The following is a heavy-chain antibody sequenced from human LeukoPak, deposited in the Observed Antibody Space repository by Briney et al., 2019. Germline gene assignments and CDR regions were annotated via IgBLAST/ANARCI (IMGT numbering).Heavy chain of an antibody. CDR2: ISSSNSYI. J-gene: IGHJ3*02. V-gene: IGHV3-21*01. CDR1: GFTFSSYS. Sequence: PVGSLRLSCAASGFTFSSYSMNWVRQAPGKGLEWVSSISSSNSYIYYADSVKGRFTISRDNAKNSLYLQMNSLRAEDTAVYYCARDKAARHDAFDIWGQGTMVTVSS. CDR3: ARDKAARHDAFDI. D-gene: IGHD6-6*01.